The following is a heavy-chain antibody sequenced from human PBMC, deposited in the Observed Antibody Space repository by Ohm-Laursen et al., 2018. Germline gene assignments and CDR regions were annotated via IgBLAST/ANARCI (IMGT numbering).Heavy chain of an antibody. CDR3: ARVSKQWELLLDGFDI. D-gene: IGHD1-26*01. CDR1: GFTFSDYY. J-gene: IGHJ3*02. Sequence: SLRLSFSASGFTFSDYYMSWVRQAPGKGLEWVSYTSSSGSTIYYADSVKGRFTISRDNAKNSLYLQMNSLRAEDTAVYYCARVSKQWELLLDGFDIWGQGTMVTVSS. CDR2: TSSSGSTI. V-gene: IGHV3-11*01.